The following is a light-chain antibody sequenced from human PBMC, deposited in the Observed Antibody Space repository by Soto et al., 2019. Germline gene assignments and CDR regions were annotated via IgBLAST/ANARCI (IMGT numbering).Light chain of an antibody. CDR1: RSLSSSY. CDR2: AAS. Sequence: EIVLTQSPGTLSLSPGERATLSCRASRSLSSSYVVWYQQTPGHATRLLIYAASRRATGIPDRFSGSGSATQYTLTISRLEAEDFAVYYCQQQGTFGQGTRLEIK. J-gene: IGKJ2*01. CDR3: QQQGT. V-gene: IGKV3-20*01.